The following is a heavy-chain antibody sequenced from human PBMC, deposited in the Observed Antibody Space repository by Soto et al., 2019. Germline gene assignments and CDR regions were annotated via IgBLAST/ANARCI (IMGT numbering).Heavy chain of an antibody. J-gene: IGHJ6*02. V-gene: IGHV1-2*04. CDR3: ARDQNDYVWGSYRYGMDV. Sequence: ASVKVSCKASGYTFTGYYVHWVRQAPGQGLEWMGWINPNSGGTNYAQKFQGWVTMTRDTSISTAYMELSRLRSDDTAVYYCARDQNDYVWGSYRYGMDVWGQGTTVTVSS. D-gene: IGHD3-16*02. CDR2: INPNSGGT. CDR1: GYTFTGYY.